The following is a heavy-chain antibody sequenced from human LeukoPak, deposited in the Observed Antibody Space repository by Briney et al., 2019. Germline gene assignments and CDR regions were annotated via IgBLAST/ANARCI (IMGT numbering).Heavy chain of an antibody. CDR1: GFTFSSYW. J-gene: IGHJ6*03. D-gene: IGHD1-26*01. CDR2: INSDGSST. Sequence: GGSLRLSCAASGFTFSSYWMHWVRQAPGKGLVWVSRINSDGSSTSYADSVKGRFTISRDNAKNSLYLQMNSLRAEDTAVYYCARDGGRYFNYYYMDVWGKGTTVTVSS. V-gene: IGHV3-74*01. CDR3: ARDGGRYFNYYYMDV.